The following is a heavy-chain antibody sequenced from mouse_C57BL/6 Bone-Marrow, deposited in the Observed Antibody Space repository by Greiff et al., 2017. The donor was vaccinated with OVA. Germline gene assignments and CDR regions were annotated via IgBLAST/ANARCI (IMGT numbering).Heavy chain of an antibody. CDR1: GFTFSDYG. D-gene: IGHD1-1*01. CDR2: ISNLAYSI. Sequence: EVKLMESGGGLVQPGGSLKLSCAASGFTFSDYGMAWVRQAPRKGPEWVAFISNLAYSIYYADTVTGRFTISRGNAKNTLYLEMSSLRSEDTAMYYCARRDYYGYYFDYWGQGTTLTVSS. CDR3: ARRDYYGYYFDY. V-gene: IGHV5-15*01. J-gene: IGHJ2*01.